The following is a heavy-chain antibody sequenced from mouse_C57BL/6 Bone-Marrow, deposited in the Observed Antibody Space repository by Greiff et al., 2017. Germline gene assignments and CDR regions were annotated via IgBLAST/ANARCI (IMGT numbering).Heavy chain of an antibody. J-gene: IGHJ3*01. V-gene: IGHV1-81*01. D-gene: IGHD2-4*01. CDR3: ASESYDSDVPY. CDR2: IYPRSGNT. Sequence: QVQLKQSGAELARPGASVKLSCKASGYTFTSYGISWVKQRTGQGLEWIGEIYPRSGNTYYNEKFKGKATLTADKSSSTAYMELRSLTSEDSAVYFCASESYDSDVPYWGQGTLVTVSA. CDR1: GYTFTSYG.